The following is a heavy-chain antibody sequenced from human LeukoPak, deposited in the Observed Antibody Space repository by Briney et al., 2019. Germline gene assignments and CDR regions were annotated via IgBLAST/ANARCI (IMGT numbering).Heavy chain of an antibody. V-gene: IGHV1-69*04. CDR3: ARSEDSSGYYFVY. CDR2: IIPILGIA. J-gene: IGHJ4*02. CDR1: GGTFSSYA. Sequence: GASVKVSCKASGGTFSSYAISWVRQAPGQGLEWMGRIIPILGIANYAQKFQGRVTITADKSTSTAYTELSSLRSEDTAVYYCARSEDSSGYYFVYWGQGTLVTVSS. D-gene: IGHD3-22*01.